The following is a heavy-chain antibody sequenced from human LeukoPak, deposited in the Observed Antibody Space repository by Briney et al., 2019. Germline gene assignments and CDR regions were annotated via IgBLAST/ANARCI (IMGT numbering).Heavy chain of an antibody. CDR3: ARGGGIFVGAFDI. CDR1: GGTFSSYA. J-gene: IGHJ3*02. V-gene: IGHV1-69*04. D-gene: IGHD3-9*01. Sequence: ASVKVSCKASGGTFSSYAISWVRQAPGQGLEWMGRIIPIFGIANYAQKFQGRVTITADKSTSTAYMELSSLRSEDTAVYYCARGGGIFVGAFDIWGQGTMVTVSS. CDR2: IIPIFGIA.